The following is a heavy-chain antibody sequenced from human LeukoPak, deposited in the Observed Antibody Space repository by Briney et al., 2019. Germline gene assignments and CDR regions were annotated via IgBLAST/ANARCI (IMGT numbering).Heavy chain of an antibody. Sequence: GGSLRLSCAASGFTFSSYGMHWVRQAPGKGLEWVAVISYDGSNKYYADSVKGRFTISRDNSKNTLYLQMNSLRAEDTAVYYCAKELDYYGSGSYYKGIYYYYGMDVWGQGTTVTVSS. CDR3: AKELDYYGSGSYYKGIYYYYGMDV. V-gene: IGHV3-30*18. D-gene: IGHD3-10*01. J-gene: IGHJ6*02. CDR2: ISYDGSNK. CDR1: GFTFSSYG.